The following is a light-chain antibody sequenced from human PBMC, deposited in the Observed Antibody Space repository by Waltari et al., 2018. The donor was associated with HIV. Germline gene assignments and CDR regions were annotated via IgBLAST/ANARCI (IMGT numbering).Light chain of an antibody. J-gene: IGLJ3*02. CDR3: NSYAGSNNWV. CDR2: EVN. Sequence: QSALTQPPSASGSPGQPVTISCTGTSSDVGGSKYVSWYQQHPGKAPKRRIYEVNKRPSGVPNRFSGSKSANTASLTVSGLQADDEADYYCNSYAGSNNWVFGGGTKLTVL. CDR1: SSDVGGSKY. V-gene: IGLV2-8*01.